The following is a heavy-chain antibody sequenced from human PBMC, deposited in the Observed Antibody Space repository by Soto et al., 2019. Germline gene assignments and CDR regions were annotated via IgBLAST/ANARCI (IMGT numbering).Heavy chain of an antibody. CDR2: ISYDGSNK. V-gene: IGHV3-30-3*01. J-gene: IGHJ6*02. Sequence: QVQLVESGGGVVQPGRSLRLSCAASGFTFSSYAMHWVRQAPGKGLEWVAVISYDGSNKYYADSVKGRFTISRDNSKNTRYLQMNSLRAEDTAVYYCARASRYYDILTGYSGGYYYGMDVWGQGTTVTVSS. D-gene: IGHD3-9*01. CDR3: ARASRYYDILTGYSGGYYYGMDV. CDR1: GFTFSSYA.